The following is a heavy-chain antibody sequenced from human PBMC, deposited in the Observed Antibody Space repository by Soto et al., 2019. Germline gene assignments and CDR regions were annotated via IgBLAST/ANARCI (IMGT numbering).Heavy chain of an antibody. D-gene: IGHD6-6*01. CDR2: IYYSGST. V-gene: IGHV4-39*01. J-gene: IGHJ4*02. CDR1: GGSISSSSYY. CDR3: VSIAARPD. Sequence: PSETLSLTCTVSGGSISSSSYYWGWIRQPPGKGLEWIGSIYYSGSTYYNPSLKSRVTISVDTSKNQFSLKLSSVTAADTAVYYCVSIAARPDWGQGTLVTVSS.